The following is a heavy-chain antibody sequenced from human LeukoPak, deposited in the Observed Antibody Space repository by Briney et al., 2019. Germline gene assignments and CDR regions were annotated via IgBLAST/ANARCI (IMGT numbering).Heavy chain of an antibody. Sequence: PSETLSLTCTVSGGSISSSSYYWGWIRQPPGKGLEWIGSIYYSGSAYYNPSLKSRVTISVDTSKNQLSLKLTSVTAADTAVYYCASESSTVAGFDPWGQGTLVTVSS. CDR2: IYYSGSA. CDR1: GGSISSSSYY. V-gene: IGHV4-39*01. J-gene: IGHJ5*02. CDR3: ASESSTVAGFDP. D-gene: IGHD6-13*01.